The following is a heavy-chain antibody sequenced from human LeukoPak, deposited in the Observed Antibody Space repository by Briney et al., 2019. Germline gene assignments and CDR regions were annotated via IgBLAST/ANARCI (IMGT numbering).Heavy chain of an antibody. J-gene: IGHJ4*02. CDR3: ARFKNVDIVATIIDY. CDR1: AFTFSSYS. Sequence: GGSLRLSCAASAFTFSSYSMNWVRQAPGKGLEWVSSISSSSSYIYYEDSVKGRFTISRDNAKNSLYLQMNSLRAEDTAVYYCARFKNVDIVATIIDYWGQGTLVTVSS. CDR2: ISSSSSYI. D-gene: IGHD5-12*01. V-gene: IGHV3-21*01.